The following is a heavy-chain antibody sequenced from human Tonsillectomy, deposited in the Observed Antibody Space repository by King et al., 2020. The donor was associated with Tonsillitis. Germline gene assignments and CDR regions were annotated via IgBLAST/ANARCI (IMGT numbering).Heavy chain of an antibody. CDR3: ARPEVAGSRSSDDY. CDR1: RYSFTNYW. CDR2: IFPDDSDT. Sequence: ELQLVQSGAEVKKPGESLKISCKGSRYSFTNYWIAWVRQMPGKGLEWMGVIFPDDSDTRYSPSFQGQVTISADESISTAYLQWSSLKASDTAMYYCARPEVAGSRSSDDYWGQGTLVTVSS. D-gene: IGHD1-26*01. V-gene: IGHV5-51*01. J-gene: IGHJ4*02.